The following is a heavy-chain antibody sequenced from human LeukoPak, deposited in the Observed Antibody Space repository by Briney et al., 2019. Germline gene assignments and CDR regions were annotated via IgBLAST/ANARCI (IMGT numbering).Heavy chain of an antibody. CDR3: AAGYSSSWKPFDY. Sequence: PSETLSLTCAVYGGSFSGYYWNWIRQPPGKGLELIGYIYYSGTTNYNPSLKSRVTISVDTSKNQFSLKLSSVTAADTAVYYCAAGYSSSWKPFDYWGQGTLVTVSS. D-gene: IGHD6-13*01. CDR2: IYYSGTT. V-gene: IGHV4-59*08. CDR1: GGSFSGYY. J-gene: IGHJ4*02.